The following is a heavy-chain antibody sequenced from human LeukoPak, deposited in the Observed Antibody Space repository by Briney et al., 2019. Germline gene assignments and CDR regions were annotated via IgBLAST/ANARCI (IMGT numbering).Heavy chain of an antibody. V-gene: IGHV3-15*07. CDR3: VTDLGAGRSNEAFDS. Sequence: PGGSRRLSCAASGFTFSNAWMNWVRQAPGKGLEWVGRVKSKTNGGTTDYAAVVKGRFTISRDDSKNTLYLQMNSLKTEDTAVYFCVTDLGAGRSNEAFDSWGQGTMVTVSS. CDR2: VKSKTNGGTT. J-gene: IGHJ3*02. D-gene: IGHD3-10*01. CDR1: GFTFSNAW.